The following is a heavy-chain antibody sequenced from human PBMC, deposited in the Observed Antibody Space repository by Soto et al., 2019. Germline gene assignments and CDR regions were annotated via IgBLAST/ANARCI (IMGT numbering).Heavy chain of an antibody. CDR3: ARDLFIAAAGPGYNWFDP. V-gene: IGHV1-2*02. J-gene: IGHJ5*02. D-gene: IGHD6-13*01. CDR1: GYTLTGYY. Sequence: ASVKVSCKASGYTLTGYYMHWVRQAPGQGLEWMGWINPNSGGTNYAQKFQGRVTMTRDTSISTAYMELSRLRSDDTAVYYCARDLFIAAAGPGYNWFDPWGQGTLVTVSS. CDR2: INPNSGGT.